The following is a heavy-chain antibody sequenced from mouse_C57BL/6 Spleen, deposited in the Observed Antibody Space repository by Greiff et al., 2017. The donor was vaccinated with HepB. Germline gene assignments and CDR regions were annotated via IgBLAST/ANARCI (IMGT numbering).Heavy chain of an antibody. CDR2: IYPRSGNT. CDR1: GYTFTSYG. V-gene: IGHV1-81*01. CDR3: AREGGGAMDY. J-gene: IGHJ4*01. Sequence: QVQLKQSGAELARPGASVKLSCKASGYTFTSYGISWVKQRTGQGLEWIGEIYPRSGNTYYNEKFKGKATLTADKSSSTAYMELRSLTSEDSAVYFCAREGGGAMDYWGQGTSVTVSS.